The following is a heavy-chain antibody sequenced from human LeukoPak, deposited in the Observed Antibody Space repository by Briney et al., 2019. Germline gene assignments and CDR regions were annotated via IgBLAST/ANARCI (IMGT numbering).Heavy chain of an antibody. V-gene: IGHV4-59*01. D-gene: IGHD2-15*01. CDR3: AREGYCSDGSCYYYYGMDV. Sequence: PSETLSLTCTVSGGSISSYYWSWIRQPPGKGLEWIGDIYYSGSTNYNPSLKSRVTISVDTSKNQFSLKLSSLTAADTAVYYCAREGYCSDGSCYYYYGMDVWGQGTTVTVSS. J-gene: IGHJ6*02. CDR1: GGSISSYY. CDR2: IYYSGST.